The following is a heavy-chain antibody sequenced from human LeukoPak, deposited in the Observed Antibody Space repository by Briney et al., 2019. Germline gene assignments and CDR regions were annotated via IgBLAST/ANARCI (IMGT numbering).Heavy chain of an antibody. CDR2: IKQDGSVK. CDR1: GFTFGAFW. Sequence: GGPLRLPCAASGFTFGAFWVAGAPQPPGRGLEWVANIKQDGSVKVYVDPVQGRFTISRDNAKNSLCLQMDSLRAEDTGVYYCSRGRHKEAPTYWGQGARVTVSS. CDR3: SRGRHKEAPTY. V-gene: IGHV3-7*01. J-gene: IGHJ4*02.